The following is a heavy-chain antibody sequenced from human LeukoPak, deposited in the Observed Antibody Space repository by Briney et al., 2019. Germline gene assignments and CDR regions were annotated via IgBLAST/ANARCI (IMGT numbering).Heavy chain of an antibody. V-gene: IGHV3-23*01. D-gene: IGHD3-22*01. Sequence: GGSLRLSCAASGFTFRSYAMSWVRQAPGQGLEWVSIIYAGGASTYYADSVKGRFTISRDNSKNTLYLQMNSLRAEDTAVYYCAKGLRRITMIVDWGQGTMVTVSS. J-gene: IGHJ3*01. CDR3: AKGLRRITMIVD. CDR2: IYAGGAST. CDR1: GFTFRSYA.